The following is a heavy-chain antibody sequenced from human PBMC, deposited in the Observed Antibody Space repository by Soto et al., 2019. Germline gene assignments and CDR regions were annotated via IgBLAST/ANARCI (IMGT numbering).Heavy chain of an antibody. J-gene: IGHJ5*02. CDR1: GFTVSSNY. CDR2: IYSGGST. D-gene: IGHD6-19*01. V-gene: IGHV3-66*04. CDR3: ARHVTVAGSLSVWFVP. Sequence: GGSLRLSCAASGFTVSSNYMSWVRQAPGKGLEWVSVIYSGGSTYYADSVKGRFTISRDNSKITLYLQMNSLRAEDTAVYSCARHVTVAGSLSVWFVPWGQGTLVTVSS.